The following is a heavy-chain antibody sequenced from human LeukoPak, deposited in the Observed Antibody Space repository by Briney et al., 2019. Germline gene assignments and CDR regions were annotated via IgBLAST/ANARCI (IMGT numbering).Heavy chain of an antibody. CDR3: ARDASGCRPNS. Sequence: GGSLTLSCAASGFTVSSDYMTWVRQAPGKGLEWLSSIDVAGNTIYAHYVRRRFTISRDNSKNTLYLQMNSLRVDDTAVYFCARDASGCRPNSWGQACLVAVTS. J-gene: IGHJ4*02. CDR2: IDVAGNT. V-gene: IGHV3-53*01. CDR1: GFTVSSDY. D-gene: IGHD3-10*01.